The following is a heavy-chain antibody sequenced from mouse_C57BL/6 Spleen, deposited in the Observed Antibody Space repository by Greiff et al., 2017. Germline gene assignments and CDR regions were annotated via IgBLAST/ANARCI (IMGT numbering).Heavy chain of an antibody. CDR1: GFSLTSYG. D-gene: IGHD3-1*01. CDR3: AKREGVGFYAMDY. V-gene: IGHV2-9*01. Sequence: QVQLKESGPGLVAPSQCLSITCTVSGFSLTSYGVDWVRQPPGKGLEWLGVIRGGGSTNYNSALMSRLSISNDNSKSQVFLTMNNLQTDDTAMYYCAKREGVGFYAMDYWGQGTSVTVSS. CDR2: IRGGGST. J-gene: IGHJ4*01.